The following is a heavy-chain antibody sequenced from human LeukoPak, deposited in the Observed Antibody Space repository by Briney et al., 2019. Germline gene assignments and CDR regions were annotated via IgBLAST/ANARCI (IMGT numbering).Heavy chain of an antibody. J-gene: IGHJ4*02. V-gene: IGHV1-69*04. D-gene: IGHD6-13*01. CDR3: ARSTPPGIAAAGIDY. Sequence: ASVKVSCKASGGTFSSYAISWVRQAPGQGLEWMGRIIPILGIANYAQKFQGRVTITADKSTSTAYMELSSLRSEDTAVYYCARSTPPGIAAAGIDYWGQGTLVTVSS. CDR1: GGTFSSYA. CDR2: IIPILGIA.